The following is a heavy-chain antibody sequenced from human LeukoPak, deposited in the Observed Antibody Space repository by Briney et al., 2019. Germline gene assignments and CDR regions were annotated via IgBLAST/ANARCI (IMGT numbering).Heavy chain of an antibody. J-gene: IGHJ5*02. D-gene: IGHD6-13*01. CDR3: ARENSLQQLPTGGWFDP. V-gene: IGHV1-2*02. Sequence: ASVKVSCKASGYTFTGYYMHWVRQAPGQGLEWMGWINPNSGGTNYAQKFQGRVTMTRDTSISTAYMELSRLRSDDTAVYYCARENSLQQLPTGGWFDPWGQGTLVTVSS. CDR2: INPNSGGT. CDR1: GYTFTGYY.